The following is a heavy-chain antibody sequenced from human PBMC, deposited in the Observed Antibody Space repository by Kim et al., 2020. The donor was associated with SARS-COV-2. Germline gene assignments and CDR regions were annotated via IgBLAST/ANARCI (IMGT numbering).Heavy chain of an antibody. CDR1: GFTFSDYY. V-gene: IGHV3-7*01. Sequence: GGSLRLSCEASGFTFSDYYMSWVRQAPGKGLEWVAHISEDGSARYYVDSVKGRFTISRDNVRKTVSLQMNSLRGDDTATYYCVAWDARNSWGQGVLVTV. CDR3: VAWDARNS. J-gene: IGHJ1*01. D-gene: IGHD4-4*01. CDR2: ISEDGSAR.